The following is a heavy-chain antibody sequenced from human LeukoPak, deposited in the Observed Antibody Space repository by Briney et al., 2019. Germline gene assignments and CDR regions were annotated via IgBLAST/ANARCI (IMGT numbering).Heavy chain of an antibody. CDR1: GGTFSSYA. J-gene: IGHJ4*02. Sequence: SVKVSCKASGGTFSSYAISWVRQAPGQGLEWMGRIIPIFGTANYAQKFQGRVTITTDESTSTAYMELSSLRSEDTAVYYCAREMLSLSDYYDSSGFVDYFDYWGQGTLVTVSS. CDR2: IIPIFGTA. V-gene: IGHV1-69*05. CDR3: AREMLSLSDYYDSSGFVDYFDY. D-gene: IGHD3-22*01.